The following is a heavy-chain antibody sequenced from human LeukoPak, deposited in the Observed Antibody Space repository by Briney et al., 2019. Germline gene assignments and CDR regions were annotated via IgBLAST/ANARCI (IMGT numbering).Heavy chain of an antibody. Sequence: TSKTLSLTCTVSGGSISSYYWSWIRQPAGKGLEWIGRIYSTGSTNYNPSLKSRVTMSVDTSKNQFSLRLRSVTAADTAVYYCARQIASAGTAGFDFWGQGALVTVSS. V-gene: IGHV4-4*07. J-gene: IGHJ4*02. CDR2: IYSTGST. CDR3: ARQIASAGTAGFDF. D-gene: IGHD6-13*01. CDR1: GGSISSYY.